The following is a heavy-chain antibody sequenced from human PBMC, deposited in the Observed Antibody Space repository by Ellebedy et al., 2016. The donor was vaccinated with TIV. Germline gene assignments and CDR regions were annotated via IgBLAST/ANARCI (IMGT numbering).Heavy chain of an antibody. CDR3: ARGREYSSSWYSFDY. Sequence: GESLKISCAASGFTFSSYAMTWVRQAPGKGLEWVSSISGGGGSTYYADSVKGRFTISRDNSKNTLYLQMNSLRAEDTAVYYCARGREYSSSWYSFDYWGQGTLVTVSS. V-gene: IGHV3-23*01. J-gene: IGHJ4*02. CDR2: ISGGGGST. D-gene: IGHD6-13*01. CDR1: GFTFSSYA.